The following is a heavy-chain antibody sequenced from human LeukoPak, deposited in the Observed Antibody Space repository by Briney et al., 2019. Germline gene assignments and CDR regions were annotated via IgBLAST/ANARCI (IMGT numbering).Heavy chain of an antibody. Sequence: SETLSLTCAVYGGSFSGYYWSWIRQPPGKRLEWIGEINHSGSTNYNPSLKSRVTMSVDTSKNQFSLKLSSVTAADTAVYYCATLHYGGNSGGYWGQGTLVTVSS. V-gene: IGHV4-34*01. CDR2: INHSGST. CDR3: ATLHYGGNSGGY. CDR1: GGSFSGYY. D-gene: IGHD4-23*01. J-gene: IGHJ4*02.